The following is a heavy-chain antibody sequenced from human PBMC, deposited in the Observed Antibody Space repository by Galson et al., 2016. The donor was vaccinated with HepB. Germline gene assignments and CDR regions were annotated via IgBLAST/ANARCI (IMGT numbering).Heavy chain of an antibody. J-gene: IGHJ3*02. Sequence: SLRLSCAASGFTFSDHYMDWVRQAPGKGLEWVGRIRNKANSYSTEYAASVRDRFTISRDDSQNSLFIQMHSLTNEDRAVYYCVRRRAITETLEAFDIWGQGTVVTVSS. V-gene: IGHV3-72*01. CDR3: VRRRAITETLEAFDI. CDR1: GFTFSDHY. D-gene: IGHD1-20*01. CDR2: IRNKANSYST.